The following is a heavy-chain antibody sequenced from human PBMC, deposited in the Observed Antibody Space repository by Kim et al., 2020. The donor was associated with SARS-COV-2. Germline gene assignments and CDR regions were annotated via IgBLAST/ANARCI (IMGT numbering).Heavy chain of an antibody. J-gene: IGHJ3*02. CDR1: GFTFSSYG. CDR3: AKDFLVATILPDAFDI. Sequence: GGSLRLSCAASGFTFSSYGMHWVRQAPGKGLEWVAVISYDGSNKYYADSVKGRFTISRDNSKNTLYLQMNSLRAEDTAVYYCAKDFLVATILPDAFDIWG. CDR2: ISYDGSNK. D-gene: IGHD5-12*01. V-gene: IGHV3-30*18.